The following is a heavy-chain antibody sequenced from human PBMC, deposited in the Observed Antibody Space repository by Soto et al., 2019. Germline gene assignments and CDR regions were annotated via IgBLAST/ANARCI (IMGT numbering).Heavy chain of an antibody. CDR2: IIPIFGTA. V-gene: IGHV1-69*13. Sequence: ASVKVSCKASGGTFSSYAISWVRQAPGQGLEWMGGIIPIFGTANYAQKFQGRVTITADESTSTAYMELSSLRSEDTAVYYCATNYYDSSGYQPHFDYWGQGTLVTVSS. CDR3: ATNYYDSSGYQPHFDY. D-gene: IGHD3-22*01. J-gene: IGHJ4*02. CDR1: GGTFSSYA.